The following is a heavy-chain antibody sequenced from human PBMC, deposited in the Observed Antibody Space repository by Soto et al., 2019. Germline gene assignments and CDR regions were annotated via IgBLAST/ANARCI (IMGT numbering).Heavy chain of an antibody. CDR2: ISDGGSYT. CDR3: ARAPGAVNSYAGVGV. Sequence: GGSLRLSCVASGFIFSDYYMAWIRRAPGKGLEWVSYISDGGSYTNHGNSVRGRVSVSRDDARNSLYLQIKNLRVEDTGVYYCARAPGAVNSYAGVGVWGQGTTVTVSS. J-gene: IGHJ6*02. V-gene: IGHV3-11*05. CDR1: GFIFSDYY. D-gene: IGHD6-19*01.